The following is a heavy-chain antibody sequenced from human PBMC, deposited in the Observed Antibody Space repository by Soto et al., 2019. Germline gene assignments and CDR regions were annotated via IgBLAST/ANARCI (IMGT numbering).Heavy chain of an antibody. V-gene: IGHV4-59*01. D-gene: IGHD3-3*01. Sequence: SETLSLTCTVSGGSISSYYWSWIRQPPGKGLEWIGYIYYSGSTNYNPSLKSRVTISVDTSKNQFSLKLSSVTAADTAVYYCARGHYDFWSGYQTNYMDVWGKGTTVTVSS. CDR1: GGSISSYY. CDR3: ARGHYDFWSGYQTNYMDV. CDR2: IYYSGST. J-gene: IGHJ6*03.